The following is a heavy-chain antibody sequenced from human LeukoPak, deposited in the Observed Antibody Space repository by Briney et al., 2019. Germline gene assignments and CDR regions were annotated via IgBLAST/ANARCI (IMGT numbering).Heavy chain of an antibody. CDR2: INVYNGNT. J-gene: IGHJ4*02. V-gene: IGHV1-18*04. CDR3: ATDTGYSGYEAPDN. Sequence: GASVKVSCKTSGYTFSNCGISWVRQAPGQGLEWMGWINVYNGNTRYAQKFQGRLTVNTDTSTSTAFMELESLRPDDTAVYYCATDTGYSGYEAPDNWGQGTQVTVSS. CDR1: GYTFSNCG. D-gene: IGHD5-12*01.